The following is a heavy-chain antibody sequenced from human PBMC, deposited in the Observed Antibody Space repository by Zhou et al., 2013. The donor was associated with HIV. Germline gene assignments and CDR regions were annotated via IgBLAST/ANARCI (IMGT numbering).Heavy chain of an antibody. Sequence: VQLQESGPGLVMPSQTLSLTCAVSGGSISSGNYYWSWIRQPAGKGLEWIGRIYASGSTKYNPSLKSRVTISIDTSKNQFSLKLSSVTAADTAVYYCARLVAARDYYYYIDVWGRGTTVTVSS. D-gene: IGHD6-13*01. CDR1: GGSISSGNYY. J-gene: IGHJ6*03. V-gene: IGHV4-61*02. CDR3: ARLVAARDYYYYIDV. CDR2: IYASGST.